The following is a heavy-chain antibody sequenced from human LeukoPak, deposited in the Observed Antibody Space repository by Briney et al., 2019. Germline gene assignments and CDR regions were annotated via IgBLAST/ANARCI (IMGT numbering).Heavy chain of an antibody. J-gene: IGHJ4*02. Sequence: ASVKVSCKASGYTFTSYDINWVRQGTGQGLEWMGWMNPNSGNTGYAQKFQGRVTMTRNTSISTAYMELSSLRSEDTAVYYCARGLFGYSSSSDDYWGQGTLVTVSS. V-gene: IGHV1-8*01. CDR2: MNPNSGNT. D-gene: IGHD6-6*01. CDR3: ARGLFGYSSSSDDY. CDR1: GYTFTSYD.